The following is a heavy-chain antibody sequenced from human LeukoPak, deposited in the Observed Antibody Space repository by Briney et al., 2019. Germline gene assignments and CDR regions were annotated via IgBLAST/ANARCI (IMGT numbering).Heavy chain of an antibody. D-gene: IGHD4-17*01. J-gene: IGHJ4*02. V-gene: IGHV1-18*01. CDR3: ARGGSRVTTINILDY. Sequence: GASVKVSCKASGYTFTSYGISWVRQAPGQGLEWMGWIRVCNGDTNYAQKFKGRVTMTTDTSINTAYMELRSLGSDDTAVYYCARGGSRVTTINILDYWGQGTLVTVSS. CDR2: IRVCNGDT. CDR1: GYTFTSYG.